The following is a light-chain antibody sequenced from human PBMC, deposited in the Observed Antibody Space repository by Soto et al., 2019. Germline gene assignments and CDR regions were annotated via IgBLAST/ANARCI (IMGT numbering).Light chain of an antibody. CDR2: RNS. J-gene: IGLJ1*01. V-gene: IGLV1-47*01. CDR1: KSDIGSNY. Sequence: QSALTQPPSASGSPRQRVTFSCSGSKSDIGSNYVFWYQQLPGMAPKLLIYRNSQQPSGVPDRFSGSKSGTSASLAISGLRSEDEADYYCTSWHDRLNGHVFGPATKVTVL. CDR3: TSWHDRLNGHV.